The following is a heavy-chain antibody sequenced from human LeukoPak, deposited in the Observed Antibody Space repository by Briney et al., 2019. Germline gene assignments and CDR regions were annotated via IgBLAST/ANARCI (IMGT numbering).Heavy chain of an antibody. CDR2: IRYDGSNK. Sequence: GGSLRLSCAASGFTFSSYAMSWVRQAPGKGLEWVAFIRYDGSNKYYADSVKGRFTISRDNSKNTLYLQMNSLRAEDTAVYYCAKDGTPVGAILFDYWGQGTLVTVSS. CDR3: AKDGTPVGAILFDY. D-gene: IGHD1-26*01. J-gene: IGHJ4*02. CDR1: GFTFSSYA. V-gene: IGHV3-30*02.